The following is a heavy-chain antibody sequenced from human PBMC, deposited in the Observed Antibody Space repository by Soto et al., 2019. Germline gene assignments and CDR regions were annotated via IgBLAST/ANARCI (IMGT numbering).Heavy chain of an antibody. CDR2: MSWDGSDE. CDR1: GFTFSSYG. D-gene: IGHD2-15*01. J-gene: IGHJ4*02. Sequence: QVQLVESGGGVVQPGRSLRLSCAASGFTFSSYGMHWVRQAPGKGLEWVAVMSWDGSDEFYEETVKGRFTVSRDNSRYTLYLQMNSLRPEDTAVYYCAKEGCSGGICYGFAYWGQGTLVTVSS. CDR3: AKEGCSGGICYGFAY. V-gene: IGHV3-30*18.